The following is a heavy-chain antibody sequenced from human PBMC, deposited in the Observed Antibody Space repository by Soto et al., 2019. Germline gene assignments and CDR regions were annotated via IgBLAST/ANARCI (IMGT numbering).Heavy chain of an antibody. Sequence: PGGSLRLSCAASGFTFSTYWMSWVRQAPGKGLEWVANIKEDGSEKYYVDSVEGRFTISRDNAKNSLYLQMTSLRAEDTALYYCARGWGYFDSSGFPYLYAMDVWGQGITVTVSS. CDR3: ARGWGYFDSSGFPYLYAMDV. D-gene: IGHD3-22*01. CDR2: IKEDGSEK. V-gene: IGHV3-7*01. CDR1: GFTFSTYW. J-gene: IGHJ6*02.